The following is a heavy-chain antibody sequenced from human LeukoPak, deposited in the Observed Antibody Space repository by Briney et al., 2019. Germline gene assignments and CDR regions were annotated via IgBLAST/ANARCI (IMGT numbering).Heavy chain of an antibody. CDR2: ISSSSSYI. Sequence: GGSLRLSCAASGFTFSSYSMNWVRQAPGKGLEWVSSISSSSSYIYYADSVKGRFTISRDNSKNTLYLQMNSLRAEDTAVYYCAGNYYYYDSSGYHTPHDYWGQGTLVTVSS. D-gene: IGHD3-22*01. CDR1: GFTFSSYS. J-gene: IGHJ4*02. CDR3: AGNYYYYDSSGYHTPHDY. V-gene: IGHV3-21*04.